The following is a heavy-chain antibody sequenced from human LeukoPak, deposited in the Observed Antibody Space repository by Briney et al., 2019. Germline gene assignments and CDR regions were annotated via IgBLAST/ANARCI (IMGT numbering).Heavy chain of an antibody. D-gene: IGHD6-19*01. CDR2: IGSSGSTI. V-gene: IGHV3-48*03. CDR3: ALLAVASDFDY. CDR1: GFPFSVYE. Sequence: GGSLRLSCAVSGFPFSVYEMNWVRQAPGKGLEWVSNIGSSGSTIYYADSVKGRFSISRGNAKSSLYLQMNSLRVEDTAVYYCALLAVASDFDYWGQGALVTVSS. J-gene: IGHJ4*02.